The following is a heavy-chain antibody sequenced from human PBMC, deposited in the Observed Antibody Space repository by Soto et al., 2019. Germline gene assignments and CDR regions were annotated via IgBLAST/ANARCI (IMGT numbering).Heavy chain of an antibody. D-gene: IGHD2-15*01. CDR1: GFTYSNYA. V-gene: IGHV3-23*01. J-gene: IGHJ4*02. CDR3: AKESDAIGRPYFDC. CDR2: IRSSGSGT. Sequence: EVQVLESGGGLVQPGGSLRLSCVASGFTYSNYAMSWVRQAPGKGLEWVSGIRSSGSGTFYADNVKGRFSISRDNSQNSLYLQMNSLRAEDTAVYYCAKESDAIGRPYFDCWGQGTLVTVSS.